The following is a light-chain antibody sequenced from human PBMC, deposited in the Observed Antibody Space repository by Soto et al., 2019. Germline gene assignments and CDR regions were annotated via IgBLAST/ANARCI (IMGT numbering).Light chain of an antibody. J-gene: IGLJ1*01. CDR3: SSYTSSSTSFV. CDR1: SSDVGGYNF. Sequence: QSVLTQPASVSGSPGQSITISCTGTSSDVGGYNFVSWYQQHPGKAPKLMIYEVTNRPSGVSNRFSGSKSGNTASLTISGLQAEDGADYYCSSYTSSSTSFVFGTGTKGTGL. V-gene: IGLV2-14*01. CDR2: EVT.